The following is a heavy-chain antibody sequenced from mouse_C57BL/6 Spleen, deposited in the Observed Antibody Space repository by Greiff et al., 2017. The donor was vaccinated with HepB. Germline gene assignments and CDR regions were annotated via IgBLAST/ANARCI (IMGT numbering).Heavy chain of an antibody. CDR3: TRGDTTVVAPFDY. CDR1: GYTFTDYE. J-gene: IGHJ2*01. CDR2: IDPETGGT. V-gene: IGHV1-15*01. Sequence: QVQLQQPGAELVRPGASVTLSCKASGYTFTDYEMHWVKQTPVHGLEWIGAIDPETGGTAYNQKFKGKAILTADKSSSTAYMELRSLTSEDSAVYYCTRGDTTVVAPFDYWGQGTTLTVSS. D-gene: IGHD1-1*01.